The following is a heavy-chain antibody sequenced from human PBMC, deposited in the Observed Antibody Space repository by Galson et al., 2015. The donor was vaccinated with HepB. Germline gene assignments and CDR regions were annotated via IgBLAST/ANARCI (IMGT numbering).Heavy chain of an antibody. J-gene: IGHJ3*02. D-gene: IGHD2-15*01. V-gene: IGHV3-66*01. CDR2: IYSGGST. CDR3: ARSEYCSGGSCLGPNDAFDI. CDR1: GFTVSSNY. Sequence: SLRLSCAASGFTVSSNYMSWVRQAPGKGLEWVSVIYSGGSTYYADSVKGRFTISRDNAKNSLYLQMNSLRAEDTAVYYCARSEYCSGGSCLGPNDAFDIWGQGTMVTVSS.